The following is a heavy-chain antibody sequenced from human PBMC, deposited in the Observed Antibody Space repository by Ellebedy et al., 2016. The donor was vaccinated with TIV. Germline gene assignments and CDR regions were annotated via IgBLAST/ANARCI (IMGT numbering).Heavy chain of an antibody. CDR3: AREFDCTNGVCPGPFDY. CDR2: IYHSGST. CDR1: GGSISSSSYY. J-gene: IGHJ4*02. V-gene: IGHV4-39*07. D-gene: IGHD2-8*01. Sequence: SETLSLXCTVSGGSISSSSYYWGWIRQPPGKGLEWIGSIYHSGSTNYNPSLKSRVTISVDKSKNQFSLKLSSVTAADTAVHYCAREFDCTNGVCPGPFDYWGQGTLVTVSS.